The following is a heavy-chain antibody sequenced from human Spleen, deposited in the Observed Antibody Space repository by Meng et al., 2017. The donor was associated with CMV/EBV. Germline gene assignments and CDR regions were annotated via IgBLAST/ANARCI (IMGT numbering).Heavy chain of an antibody. CDR1: GGSFSGYY. V-gene: IGHV4-34*01. J-gene: IGHJ4*02. CDR3: ARSWDY. Sequence: PSATLSLTCAVYGGSFSGYYWSWIRQPPGKGLEWIGEINHSGSTNYNPSLKSRVTISVDTSKNQFSLKLSSVTAADTAVYYCARSWDYWGQGTLVTVSS. CDR2: INHSGST.